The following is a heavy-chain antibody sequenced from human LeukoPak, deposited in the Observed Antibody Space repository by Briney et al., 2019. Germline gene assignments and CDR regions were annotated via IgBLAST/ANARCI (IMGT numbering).Heavy chain of an antibody. CDR1: GFTFSSYA. CDR3: ASGIRAFDN. Sequence: GSLRLSCAASGFTFSSYAMSWVRQAPGKGLEWVSAISGSGGSSYYADSVKGRCTISRDNSKNTLYLQMNSLRGEDTAVYYCASGIRAFDNWGQGTLVTVSA. J-gene: IGHJ4*02. CDR2: ISGSGGSS. V-gene: IGHV3-23*01. D-gene: IGHD1-26*01.